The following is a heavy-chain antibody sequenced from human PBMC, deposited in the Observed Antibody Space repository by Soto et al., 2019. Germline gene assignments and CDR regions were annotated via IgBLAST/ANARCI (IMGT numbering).Heavy chain of an antibody. CDR2: ISYSGHT. J-gene: IGHJ6*02. Sequence: QVRLQESGPGLVKPSETLSLTCTVSGGSITSITNHYCSWIRQPPGKGLEWIGYISYSGHTSYNPSLKSRVILSVDTSKNQVSRNLASVTAADTAVYYCATQGFGTLHGLVDFWGQGTTVTVSS. CDR1: GGSITSITNHY. CDR3: ATQGFGTLHGLVDF. D-gene: IGHD1-7*01. V-gene: IGHV4-59*08.